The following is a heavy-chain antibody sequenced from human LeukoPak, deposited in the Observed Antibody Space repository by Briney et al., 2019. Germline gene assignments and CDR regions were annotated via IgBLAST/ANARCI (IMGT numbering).Heavy chain of an antibody. J-gene: IGHJ4*02. Sequence: ASVKVSCKASGGTFSSYAISWVRQAPGQGLEWMGGIIPIFGTANYAQKFQGRVTITADESTSTVYMELRGLRSEDMAVYYCARENYYRIGRFDRAYLDDWGQGTLVTVSS. CDR2: IIPIFGTA. V-gene: IGHV1-69*13. CDR3: ARENYYRIGRFDRAYLDD. D-gene: IGHD3-10*01. CDR1: GGTFSSYA.